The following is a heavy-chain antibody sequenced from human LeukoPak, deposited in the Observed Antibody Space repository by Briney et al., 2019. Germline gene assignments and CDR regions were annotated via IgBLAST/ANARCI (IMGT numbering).Heavy chain of an antibody. CDR3: ARDRGVTVTSRYYYYMDV. D-gene: IGHD3-10*01. J-gene: IGHJ6*03. V-gene: IGHV4-4*02. Sequence: SETLSLTCAVSGGSISSNNWWSWVRQPPGKGLEWIGEIYHSGSTNYNPSLKSRVTISVDKSKNQFSLKLSSVTAADTAVYYCARDRGVTVTSRYYYYMDVWGKGTTVTVSS. CDR2: IYHSGST. CDR1: GGSISSNNW.